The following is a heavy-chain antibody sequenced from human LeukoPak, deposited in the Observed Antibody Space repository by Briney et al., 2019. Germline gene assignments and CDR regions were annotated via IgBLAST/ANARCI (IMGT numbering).Heavy chain of an antibody. Sequence: GPVKVSCKASGYTFNTYGISWVRQAPGQGLEWMGWISTDNGDIKYVQNLQGRVTMTTDTSTSTAYMELMSLRSDDTAVYYCLRDAQRPRLTPDYWGQGTLVTVST. CDR1: GYTFNTYG. V-gene: IGHV1-18*01. D-gene: IGHD6-25*01. CDR3: LRDAQRPRLTPDY. J-gene: IGHJ4*02. CDR2: ISTDNGDI.